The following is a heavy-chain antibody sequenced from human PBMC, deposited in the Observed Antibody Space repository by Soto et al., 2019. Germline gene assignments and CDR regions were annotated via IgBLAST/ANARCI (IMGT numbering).Heavy chain of an antibody. J-gene: IGHJ6*02. V-gene: IGHV1-58*01. D-gene: IGHD3-16*02. CDR1: GFTFTSSA. CDR2: IVVGSGNT. CDR3: ARRGYYDYVWGSYRPYYYYYGMDV. Sequence: SVKVSCKASGFTFTSSAVQWVRQARRQRLEWIGWIVVGSGNTNYAQKFQERVTITRDMSTSTAYMELSSLRSEDTAVYYCARRGYYDYVWGSYRPYYYYYGMDVWGQGTTVTVSS.